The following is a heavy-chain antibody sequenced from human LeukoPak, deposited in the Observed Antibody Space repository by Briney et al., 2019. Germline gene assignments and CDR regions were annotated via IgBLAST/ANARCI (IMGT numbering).Heavy chain of an antibody. CDR2: IIPILGIA. Sequence: SVKVSCKASGGTFSSYAISWVRQAPGQGLEWMGRIIPILGIANYAQKFQGRVTITADKSTSTAYMELNSLRAEDTAVYYCAKEAWRGATPFDYWGQGTLVTVSS. J-gene: IGHJ4*02. V-gene: IGHV1-69*04. D-gene: IGHD1-26*01. CDR1: GGTFSSYA. CDR3: AKEAWRGATPFDY.